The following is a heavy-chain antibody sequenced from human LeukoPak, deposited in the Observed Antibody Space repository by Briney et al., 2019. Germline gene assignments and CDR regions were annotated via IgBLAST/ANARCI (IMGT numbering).Heavy chain of an antibody. V-gene: IGHV3-48*03. D-gene: IGHD3-10*01. CDR2: ISSSGSTI. CDR1: GFTFSSYE. J-gene: IGHJ4*02. CDR3: ARESAYYGSGSYYSY. Sequence: PGGSLRLSCAASGFTFSSYEMNWVRQAPGKGLEWVSYISSSGSTIYYADSVKGRFTISRDNAKNSLYLQMNSLRAEDTAVYYCARESAYYGSGSYYSYWGQGTLVTVSS.